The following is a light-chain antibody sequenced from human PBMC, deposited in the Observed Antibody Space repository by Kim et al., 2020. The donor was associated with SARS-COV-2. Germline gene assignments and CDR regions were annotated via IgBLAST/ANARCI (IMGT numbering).Light chain of an antibody. CDR1: QGISSW. V-gene: IGKV1-12*01. CDR2: AAS. Sequence: EAVGERVTISGGASQGISSWLAWDKQKPGKAPKLVISAASSLRSGVHSRFSGGGSGTEFTLTISSLQPEDFATYFCQQTNSFPHTFGQGTKLEI. J-gene: IGKJ2*01. CDR3: QQTNSFPHT.